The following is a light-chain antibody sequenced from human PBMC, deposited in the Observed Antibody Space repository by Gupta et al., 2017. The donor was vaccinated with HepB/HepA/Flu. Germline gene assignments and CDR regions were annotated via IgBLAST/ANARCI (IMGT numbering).Light chain of an antibody. CDR1: SSDVGSYNL. V-gene: IGLV2-23*02. CDR3: CSYAGSTTYVV. CDR2: EVN. J-gene: IGLJ2*01. Sequence: QSALTQPASVSGSPGQSITLSCTGTSSDVGSYNLVSWYQQHPGKAPKLIIYEVNKRPSGVSNRFSGSKSGNTASLTISGLQAEDEADYYCCSYAGSTTYVVFGGGTKLTVL.